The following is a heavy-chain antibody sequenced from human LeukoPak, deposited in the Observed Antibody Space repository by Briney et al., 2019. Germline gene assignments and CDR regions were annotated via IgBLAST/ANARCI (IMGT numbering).Heavy chain of an antibody. J-gene: IGHJ5*02. CDR3: AGEGGFSSGYLNNWFDP. Sequence: SETLSLTCTVSGGSISSYYWSWIRQPPGKGLEWIGYIYYSGSTNYNPSLKSRATISVDTSKNQFSLKLSSVTAADTAVYYCAGEGGFSSGYLNNWFDPWGQGTLVTVSS. CDR1: GGSISSYY. V-gene: IGHV4-59*01. D-gene: IGHD3-22*01. CDR2: IYYSGST.